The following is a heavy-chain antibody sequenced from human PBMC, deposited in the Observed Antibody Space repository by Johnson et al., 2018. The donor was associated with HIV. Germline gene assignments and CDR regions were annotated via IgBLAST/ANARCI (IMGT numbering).Heavy chain of an antibody. CDR3: ARDTASSSTRDAFDV. V-gene: IGHV3-53*01. Sequence: VQLVESGGGLIQPGGSLRLSCAASGFTVSSNYMSWVRQAPGKGLEWVSVIYSGGSTYYADSVKGRFTISRDNSKNSLYLQMNSLRVEDTAVYYCARDTASSSTRDAFDVWGQGTMVTVSS. CDR1: GFTVSSNY. J-gene: IGHJ3*01. CDR2: IYSGGST. D-gene: IGHD2-2*01.